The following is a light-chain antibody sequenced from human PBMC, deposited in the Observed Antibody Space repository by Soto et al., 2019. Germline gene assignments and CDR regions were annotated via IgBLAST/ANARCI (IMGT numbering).Light chain of an antibody. Sequence: QSVLTQPPSASASLGASVTLTCTLSSGYRNYKVEWYQQRPGKGPRFVMRVGTGGIVGSKGDGIPDRFSVLGSGLNRYLTIKNIQEEDESDYHCGADHGSGSNFVVVFGGGTKLTVL. CDR2: VGTGGIVG. CDR1: SGYRNYK. V-gene: IGLV9-49*01. J-gene: IGLJ2*01. CDR3: GADHGSGSNFVVV.